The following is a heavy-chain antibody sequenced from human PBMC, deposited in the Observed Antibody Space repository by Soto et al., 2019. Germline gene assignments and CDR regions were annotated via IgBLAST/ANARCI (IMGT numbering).Heavy chain of an antibody. Sequence: SETLSLTCAVSGGSISSGGYSWSWIRQPPGKGLEWIGYIYHSGSTYYNPSLKSRVTISVDRSKNQFPLRLSSVTAADTAVYYCARVPAPWGQGTLVTVSS. J-gene: IGHJ5*02. CDR1: GGSISSGGYS. V-gene: IGHV4-30-2*01. D-gene: IGHD2-2*01. CDR2: IYHSGST. CDR3: ARVPAP.